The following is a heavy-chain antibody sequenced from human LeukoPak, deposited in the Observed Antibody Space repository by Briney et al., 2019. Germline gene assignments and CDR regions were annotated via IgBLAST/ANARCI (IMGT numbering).Heavy chain of an antibody. D-gene: IGHD3-9*01. CDR3: AKGIRDFSWLPCFDW. CDR2: TSFDGSNQ. V-gene: IGHV3-30*18. J-gene: IGHJ4*02. CDR1: GFTFSTYG. Sequence: GGSLRLSCAASGFTFSTYGMHWVRQAPGKGLEWVAVTSFDGSNQYYADSVKGRFTISRDNFKSTLFLQMNRLTAEDTAVYYCAKGIRDFSWLPCFDWWGQGIQVTVSS.